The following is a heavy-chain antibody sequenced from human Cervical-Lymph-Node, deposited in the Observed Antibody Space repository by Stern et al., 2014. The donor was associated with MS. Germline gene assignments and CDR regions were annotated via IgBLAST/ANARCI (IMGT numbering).Heavy chain of an antibody. Sequence: QVQLQESGPGLVKPSETLSLTCTVSGGSISSYYWSWIRQPAGKGLEWIGRIYTSGGTTSNPSLTRRLTMSVDTSKNPFSLKLTPVTAADTAVYYCARGVAAAGADYWGQGTLVTVSS. D-gene: IGHD6-13*01. J-gene: IGHJ4*02. V-gene: IGHV4-4*07. CDR3: ARGVAAAGADY. CDR1: GGSISSYY. CDR2: IYTSGGT.